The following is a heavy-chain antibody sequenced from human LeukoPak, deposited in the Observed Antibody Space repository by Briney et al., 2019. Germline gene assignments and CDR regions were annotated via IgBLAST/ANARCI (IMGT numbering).Heavy chain of an antibody. V-gene: IGHV1-46*01. CDR3: ARENSEYSGYDLLDY. CDR2: INPSGGST. D-gene: IGHD5-12*01. J-gene: IGHJ4*02. Sequence: ASVKVSCKASGYTFTSYYIHWVRQAPGQGLEWMGIINPSGGSTSYAQKSQGRVTMTRDTSTSTVYMELSSLRSEDTAVYYCARENSEYSGYDLLDYWGQGTLVTVSS. CDR1: GYTFTSYY.